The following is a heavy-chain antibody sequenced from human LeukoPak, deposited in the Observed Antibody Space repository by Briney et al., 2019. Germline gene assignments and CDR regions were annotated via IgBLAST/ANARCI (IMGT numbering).Heavy chain of an antibody. CDR1: GDSISSTNW. CDR3: ARHRRGYCSGGSCSPNNWFDP. V-gene: IGHV4-4*02. CDR2: IYHSGNT. J-gene: IGHJ5*02. Sequence: SETLSLTCTVSGDSISSTNWWSWVRQPPGKGLEWIGEIYHSGNTNYNPSLKSRVSISVDKSKNQFSLKLSSVTAADTAVYYCARHRRGYCSGGSCSPNNWFDPWGQGTLVTVSS. D-gene: IGHD2-15*01.